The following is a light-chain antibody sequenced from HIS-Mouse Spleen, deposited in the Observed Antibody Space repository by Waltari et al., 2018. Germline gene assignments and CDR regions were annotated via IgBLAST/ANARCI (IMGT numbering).Light chain of an antibody. J-gene: IGLJ3*02. CDR2: RNK. Sequence: QSVLTQPPSASGTPGQRVTISCSGSSSNIGSNYVYWYQQLPGTAPKLLIYRNKRRPAGVPGRFSGSKSGASASLAISGLRSEDEADYYCAAWDDSLSGRVFGGGTKLTVL. CDR1: SSNIGSNY. V-gene: IGLV1-47*01. CDR3: AAWDDSLSGRV.